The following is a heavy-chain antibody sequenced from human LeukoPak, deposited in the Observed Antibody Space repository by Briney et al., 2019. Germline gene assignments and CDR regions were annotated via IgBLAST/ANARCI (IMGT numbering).Heavy chain of an antibody. V-gene: IGHV1-2*02. CDR3: AKTGSYRHPPLNWFDP. CDR2: INPNSGGT. CDR1: GYTFTGYY. J-gene: IGHJ5*02. Sequence: ASVTVSCKASGYTFTGYYMHWVRQAPGQGLEWMGWINPNSGGTNYAQKFQGRVTMTRDTSISTAYMELSRLRSDDTAVYYCAKTGSYRHPPLNWFDPWGQGTVVTVSS. D-gene: IGHD1-26*01.